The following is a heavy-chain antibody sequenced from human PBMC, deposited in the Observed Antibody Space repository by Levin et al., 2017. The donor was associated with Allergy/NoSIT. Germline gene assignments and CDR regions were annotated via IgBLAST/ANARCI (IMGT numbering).Heavy chain of an antibody. D-gene: IGHD6-13*01. CDR1: GFTFSGYG. J-gene: IGHJ4*02. V-gene: IGHV3-30*18. CDR2: ISYDGSNK. Sequence: PGESLKISCAASGFTFSGYGMHWVRQAPGKGLEWVAVISYDGSNKYYADSVKGRFTISRDNSKNTLYLQMNSLRAEDTAVYYCAKGHRQQLVRPHYIDYWGKGTLVTVSS. CDR3: AKGHRQQLVRPHYIDY.